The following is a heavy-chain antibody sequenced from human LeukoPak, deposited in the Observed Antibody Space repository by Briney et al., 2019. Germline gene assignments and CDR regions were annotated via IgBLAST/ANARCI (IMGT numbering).Heavy chain of an antibody. D-gene: IGHD1-26*01. CDR1: GDSISSSNW. CDR3: ARENLEGGSYYDY. Sequence: SETLSLTCAVSGDSISSSNWWSWVRQPPGKGLEWIGYIYYGGSTNYNPSLKSRVTISVDTSKNQFSLKLSSVTAADTAVYYCARENLEGGSYYDYWGQGTLVTVSS. V-gene: IGHV4-4*02. CDR2: IYYGGST. J-gene: IGHJ4*02.